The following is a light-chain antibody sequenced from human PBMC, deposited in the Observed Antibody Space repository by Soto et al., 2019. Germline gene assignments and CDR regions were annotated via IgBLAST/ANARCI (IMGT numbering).Light chain of an antibody. V-gene: IGKV1-17*01. CDR1: QSISDY. CDR2: AAS. CDR3: LQHNGYPLT. Sequence: DIQMTQSPSSLSASVGDRVTISCRASQSISDYLNWYQQKPGKAPKRLIYAASSLQSGVPSRFSGSGSGTEFTLTISSLQPEDFATYYCLQHNGYPLTFGGGTKVDIK. J-gene: IGKJ4*01.